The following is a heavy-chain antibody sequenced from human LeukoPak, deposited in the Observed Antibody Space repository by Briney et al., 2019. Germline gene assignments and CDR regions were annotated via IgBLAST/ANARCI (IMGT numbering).Heavy chain of an antibody. J-gene: IGHJ6*02. Sequence: SETLSLTCTVSGGSISSYYWSWIRQPPGKGLEWIGYIYYSGSTNYNPSLKSRVTISVDTSRNQFSLKLSSVTAADTAVYYCARGTYYYGSGSPRDYYYGMDVWGQGTTVTVSS. V-gene: IGHV4-59*01. CDR3: ARGTYYYGSGSPRDYYYGMDV. CDR1: GGSISSYY. CDR2: IYYSGST. D-gene: IGHD3-10*01.